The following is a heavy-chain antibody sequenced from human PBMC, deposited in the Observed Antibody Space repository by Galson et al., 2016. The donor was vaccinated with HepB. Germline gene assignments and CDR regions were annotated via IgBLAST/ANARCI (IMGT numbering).Heavy chain of an antibody. CDR1: GGSISTYY. J-gene: IGHJ4*02. V-gene: IGHV4-59*01. Sequence: QVQLQESGPGLMKPSETLSLTCIVSGGSISTYYWHWIRQPPGKGLEWIGYIYYSGSTNSNPSLKSRVTISVDTSKNQFSLKLSSVTAADTAVYFCARDRSSGSGSFGYWGQGTLVTVSS. CDR2: IYYSGST. D-gene: IGHD3-10*01. CDR3: ARDRSSGSGSFGY.